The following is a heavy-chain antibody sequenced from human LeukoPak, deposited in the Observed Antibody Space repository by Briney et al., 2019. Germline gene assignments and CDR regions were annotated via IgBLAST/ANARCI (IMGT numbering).Heavy chain of an antibody. V-gene: IGHV4-39*01. CDR2: IYYSGST. Sequence: SETLSLTCTVSGGSISSSSYYWGWIRQPPGKGLEWIGSIYYSGSTYYNPSLKSRVTISVDTSKNQFPLKLSSVTAADTAVYYCVGRNYGSGSYYKIRTADYFDYWGQGTLVTVSS. J-gene: IGHJ4*02. D-gene: IGHD3-10*01. CDR1: GGSISSSSYY. CDR3: VGRNYGSGSYYKIRTADYFDY.